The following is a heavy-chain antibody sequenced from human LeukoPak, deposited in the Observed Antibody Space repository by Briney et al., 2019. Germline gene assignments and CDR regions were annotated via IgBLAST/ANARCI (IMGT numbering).Heavy chain of an antibody. D-gene: IGHD5-18*01. CDR2: MWYDGSNK. V-gene: IGHV3-33*01. Sequence: GESLRLSCAASGFTFSSYGMHWVRQAPRKGHGWMAVMWYDGSNKYYADSVKGRFTISRDNSKNTLYLQMNSLRDEDTAVYYCARDRGPGYSYGVLDYWGQGTLVTVSS. J-gene: IGHJ4*02. CDR3: ARDRGPGYSYGVLDY. CDR1: GFTFSSYG.